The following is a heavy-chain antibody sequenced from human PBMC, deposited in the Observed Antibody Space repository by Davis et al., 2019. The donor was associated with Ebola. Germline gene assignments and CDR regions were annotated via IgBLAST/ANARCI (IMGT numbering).Heavy chain of an antibody. CDR3: ATVRYDLGQAY. V-gene: IGHV3-7*03. J-gene: IGHJ4*02. CDR2: IKQDGSEK. D-gene: IGHD1-14*01. CDR1: GFTFSSYW. Sequence: PGGSLRLSCAASGFTFSSYWMSWVRQAPGKGLEWVANIKQDGSEKYYVDSVRGRFTISRDNAKNSLYLQMSSLRVDDTAVYYCATVRYDLGQAYWGQGTLVTVSS.